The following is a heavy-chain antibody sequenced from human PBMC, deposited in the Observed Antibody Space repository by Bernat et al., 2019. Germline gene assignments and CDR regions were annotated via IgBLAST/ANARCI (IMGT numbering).Heavy chain of an antibody. CDR2: IYYSGST. V-gene: IGHV4-39*01. J-gene: IGHJ1*01. Sequence: QLQLQESGPGLVKPSETLSLTCTVSGDSINSIHYYWGWIRQPPGMGLEWIGSIYYSGSTYNNPSLKSRVTISIDTSKNQFSLTLSSVTAADTAVYYCARHAYSSSLYRYFHHWGQGTLVTVSS. CDR1: GDSINSIHYY. D-gene: IGHD2-15*01. CDR3: ARHAYSSSLYRYFHH.